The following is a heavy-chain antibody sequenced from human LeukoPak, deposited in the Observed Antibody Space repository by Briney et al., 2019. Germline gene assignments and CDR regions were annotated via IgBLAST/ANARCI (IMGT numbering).Heavy chain of an antibody. CDR3: ARVNGTSRDY. CDR2: ISSGSSYI. J-gene: IGHJ4*02. V-gene: IGHV3-21*01. Sequence: PGGSLRLSCAASGFTFSSYTMNWVRQSPGKGLEWVSSISSGSSYIFYADSVKGRFTISRDNAKNSLYLQMNSLRAEDTALYYCARVNGTSRDYWGQGTLVTVSS. CDR1: GFTFSSYT.